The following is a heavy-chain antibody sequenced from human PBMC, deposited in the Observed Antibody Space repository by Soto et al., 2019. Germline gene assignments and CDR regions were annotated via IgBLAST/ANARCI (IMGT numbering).Heavy chain of an antibody. V-gene: IGHV3-30-3*01. D-gene: IGHD6-19*01. CDR2: ISYDGSNK. CDR3: ARDCGAVAGTFCG. Sequence: GGSLRLSCAASGFTFSSYAMHWVRQAPGKGLEWVAVISYDGSNKYYADSVKGRFTISRDNSKNTLYLQMNSLRAEDTAVYYCARDCGAVAGTFCGWGQGTLVTVSS. CDR1: GFTFSSYA. J-gene: IGHJ4*02.